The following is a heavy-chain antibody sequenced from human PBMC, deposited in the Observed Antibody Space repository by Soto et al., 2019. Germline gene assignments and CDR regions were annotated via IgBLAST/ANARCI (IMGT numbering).Heavy chain of an antibody. D-gene: IGHD3-10*01. CDR1: GFTFTNYA. CDR3: AKAYYYGSGSNYKFFDY. Sequence: GGSLRLSCAASGFTFTNYAMSWVRQAPGKGLEWVSAITASGGGTYYADSVKTRFTISRDNSKNTLHLQMNNLGADDTAVFYCAKAYYYGSGSNYKFFDYWGQGTLVTVSS. J-gene: IGHJ4*02. CDR2: ITASGGGT. V-gene: IGHV3-23*01.